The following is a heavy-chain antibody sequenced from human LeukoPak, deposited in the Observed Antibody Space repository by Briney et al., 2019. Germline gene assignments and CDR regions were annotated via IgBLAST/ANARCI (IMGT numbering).Heavy chain of an antibody. D-gene: IGHD2-2*02. J-gene: IGHJ4*02. CDR3: ARSWAPGYCTSTSCYNFDY. CDR1: GGSISTSHFY. Sequence: SETLSLTCTVSGGSISTSHFYWGWIRQPPGKGLEWIGIIYYSGRTYYNPSLKSRLTISADTPKNEFSLKLSSVTAADTAVYYCARSWAPGYCTSTSCYNFDYWGQGALVTVSS. V-gene: IGHV4-39*01. CDR2: IYYSGRT.